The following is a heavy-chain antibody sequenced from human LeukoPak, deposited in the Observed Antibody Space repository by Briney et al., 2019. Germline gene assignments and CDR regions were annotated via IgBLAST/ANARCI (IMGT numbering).Heavy chain of an antibody. V-gene: IGHV3-11*01. J-gene: IGHJ4*02. D-gene: IGHD3-22*01. CDR2: IFSGSTI. Sequence: PGGSLRLSCAASGFTFSDYCMSWIRQAPGKGLEWVSCIFSGSTIYYADSVKGRFTISRDNAKNSLFLQMNSLRAEDTAVYYCAKEAGYDSSGYFYDHWFDYWGQGTLVTVSS. CDR1: GFTFSDYC. CDR3: AKEAGYDSSGYFYDHWFDY.